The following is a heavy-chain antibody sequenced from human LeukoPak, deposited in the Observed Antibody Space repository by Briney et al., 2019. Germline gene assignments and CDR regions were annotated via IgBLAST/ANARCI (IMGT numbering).Heavy chain of an antibody. CDR3: AKRFGELLSKVLFDY. CDR2: ISGSGGST. J-gene: IGHJ4*02. V-gene: IGHV3-23*01. D-gene: IGHD3-10*01. CDR1: GFTFSSYG. Sequence: PGGSLRLSCAASGFTFSSYGMSWVRQAPGKGLEWVSAISGSGGSTYYADSVKGRFTISRDNFKNTLYLQMNSLRAEDTAVYYCAKRFGELLSKVLFDYWGQGTLVTVSS.